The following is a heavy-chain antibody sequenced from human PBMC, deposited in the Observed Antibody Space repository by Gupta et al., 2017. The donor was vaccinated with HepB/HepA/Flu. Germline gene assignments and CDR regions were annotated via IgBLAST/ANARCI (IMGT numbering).Heavy chain of an antibody. CDR2: IHPKTGVA. J-gene: IGHJ4*02. D-gene: IGHD3-3*02. CDR1: GYSFIDHY. V-gene: IGHV1-2*06. CDR3: ARDGHGNSPFSFDY. Sequence: QVQLVQSGAEVMRPGASVKVSCKASGYSFIDHYIDWVRQAPGQGLEWLGRIHPKTGVANFAQNFHDRVTFPRDTSVRTVYMELSSLTSDDRAVYYCARDGHGNSPFSFDYWGQGTLVAVSS.